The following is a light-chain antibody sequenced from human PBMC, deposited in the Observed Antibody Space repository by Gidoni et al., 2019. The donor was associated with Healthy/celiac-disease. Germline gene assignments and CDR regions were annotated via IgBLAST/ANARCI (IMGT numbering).Light chain of an antibody. CDR3: QQSYSTLLT. Sequence: DVQLTQSPSSLSASVGDRVTITCRASQSISSYLNWYQQKPGKAPKLLIYAASSLQSGVPSRFSGSGSGTEFTLTISSLQPEDFATYYCQQSYSTLLTFXGXTKVXIK. CDR2: AAS. CDR1: QSISSY. J-gene: IGKJ4*01. V-gene: IGKV1-39*01.